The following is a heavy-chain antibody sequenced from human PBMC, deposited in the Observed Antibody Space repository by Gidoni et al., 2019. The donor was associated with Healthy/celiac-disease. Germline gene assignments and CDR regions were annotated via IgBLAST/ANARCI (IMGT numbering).Heavy chain of an antibody. J-gene: IGHJ6*02. CDR1: GFTFSNAW. D-gene: IGHD3-10*01. CDR3: TTAGTGGYYYYYGMDV. Sequence: EVQLVESGGGLVKPGGSLRLSCAASGFTFSNAWMSWVRQAPGKGLEWVGRIKSKTDGGTTDYAAPVKGRFTISRDDSKNTLYLQMNSLKTEDTAVYYCTTAGTGGYYYYYGMDVWGQGTTVTVSS. V-gene: IGHV3-15*01. CDR2: IKSKTDGGTT.